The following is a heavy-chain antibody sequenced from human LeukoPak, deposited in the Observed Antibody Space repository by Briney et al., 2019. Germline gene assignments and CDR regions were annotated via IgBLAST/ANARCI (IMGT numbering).Heavy chain of an antibody. D-gene: IGHD3-10*01. CDR3: AKRGVVIRVILVGFHKEAYYFDS. CDR1: GITLSSYD. CDR2: LSGSGGGT. V-gene: IGHV3-23*01. Sequence: PGGSLRLSCAVSGITLSSYDMSWVRQAPGKGLEWVAGLSGSGGGTNYADSVKGRFTISRDNAKNTLYLQMNSLRAEDTAVYFCAKRGVVIRVILVGFHKEAYYFDSWGQGALVTVSS. J-gene: IGHJ4*02.